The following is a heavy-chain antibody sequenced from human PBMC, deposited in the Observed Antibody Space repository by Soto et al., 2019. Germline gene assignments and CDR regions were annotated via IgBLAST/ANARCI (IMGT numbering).Heavy chain of an antibody. CDR1: GVSFSGYY. CDR3: ARKEDCSGGKCYSDY. CDR2: INHSGST. J-gene: IGHJ4*02. Sequence: QVQLQQWGAGLLKPSETLSLTCAVYGVSFSGYYWSWIRQPPGKGLEWIGEINHSGSTNYNPSLKSRVTISVDTSKNQFSLKLSSVTAGDKAVYYCARKEDCSGGKCYSDYWGQGTLVTVSS. D-gene: IGHD2-15*01. V-gene: IGHV4-34*01.